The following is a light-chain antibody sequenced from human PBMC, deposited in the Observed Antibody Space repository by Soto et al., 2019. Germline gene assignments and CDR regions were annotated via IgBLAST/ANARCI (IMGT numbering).Light chain of an antibody. CDR1: QSVSSY. Sequence: EIVLTQSPATLSLSPGERATLSCRASQSVSSYLAWYQQKPGQAPRLLIYDASNRATGIPARFSGSGSGTDFTLTISSLEPEDFAVYYCQQRSNWPPGFGHGTKVDIK. V-gene: IGKV3-11*01. CDR2: DAS. J-gene: IGKJ3*01. CDR3: QQRSNWPPG.